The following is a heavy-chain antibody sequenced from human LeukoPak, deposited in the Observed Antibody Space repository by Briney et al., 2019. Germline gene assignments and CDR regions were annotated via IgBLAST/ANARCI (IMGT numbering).Heavy chain of an antibody. CDR2: INPNSGGT. CDR3: ARPTLQTLGA. D-gene: IGHD3-10*01. V-gene: IGHV1-2*02. Sequence: ASVKVSCKASGYTFTSYDINWVRQATGQGLEWMGWINPNSGGTNYAQKFQGRVTMTRDTSISTAYMELSRLRSDDTAFYYCARPTLQTLGAWGQGTLVTVSS. CDR1: GYTFTSYD. J-gene: IGHJ5*02.